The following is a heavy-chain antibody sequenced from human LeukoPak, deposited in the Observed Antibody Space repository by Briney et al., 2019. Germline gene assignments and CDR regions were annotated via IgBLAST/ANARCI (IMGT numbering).Heavy chain of an antibody. J-gene: IGHJ6*02. V-gene: IGHV3-23*01. Sequence: GGSLRLSCAASVFTPSSYAMSWVCQAPGKGLEWVSDIIGSGGSTYYADSVKGRFTISRDNSKNTLYLQMNSLRAEDTAVYYCAKDQRAINYYYGMDVWGQGTTVTVSS. CDR1: VFTPSSYA. CDR2: IIGSGGST. CDR3: AKDQRAINYYYGMDV. D-gene: IGHD3-10*01.